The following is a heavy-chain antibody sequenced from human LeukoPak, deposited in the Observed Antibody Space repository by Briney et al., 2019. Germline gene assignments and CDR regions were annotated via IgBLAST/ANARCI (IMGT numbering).Heavy chain of an antibody. CDR3: ARDVRPPNWFDP. Sequence: GGSLRLSCAASGFTFSNYVMHWVRQAPGKGLEWVALISYDGSDKYYADSVKGRFTISRDNAKNPLYLQMNSLRAEDTAVYYCARDVRPPNWFDPWGQGTLVTVSS. CDR1: GFTFSNYV. J-gene: IGHJ5*02. CDR2: ISYDGSDK. V-gene: IGHV3-30*03.